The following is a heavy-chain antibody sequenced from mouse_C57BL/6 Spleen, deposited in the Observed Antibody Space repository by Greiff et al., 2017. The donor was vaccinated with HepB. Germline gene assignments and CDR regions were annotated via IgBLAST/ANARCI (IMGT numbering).Heavy chain of an antibody. CDR1: GYSITSGYY. Sequence: VQLKESGPGLVKPSQSLSLTCSVTGYSITSGYYWNWIRQFPGNKLEWMGYISYDGSNNYNPSLKNRISITRDTSKNQFFLKLNSVTTEDTATYYCAGGSFTYWGQGTLVTVSA. V-gene: IGHV3-6*01. CDR2: ISYDGSN. J-gene: IGHJ3*01. CDR3: AGGSFTY.